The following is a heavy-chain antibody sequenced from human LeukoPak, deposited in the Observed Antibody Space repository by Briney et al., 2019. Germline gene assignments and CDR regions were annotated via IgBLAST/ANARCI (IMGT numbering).Heavy chain of an antibody. J-gene: IGHJ6*02. CDR3: ARDLFYYGMDV. CDR2: INSDGSSR. Sequence: GGSLRLSCAASGLTFSSNWMHWVRQAPGKGLVWVSRINSDGSSRTYADSVKGRFTISRDNAKNTLYLQMNSLRAEDTAVYYCARDLFYYGMDVWGQGTTVTVSS. V-gene: IGHV3-74*01. CDR1: GLTFSSNW.